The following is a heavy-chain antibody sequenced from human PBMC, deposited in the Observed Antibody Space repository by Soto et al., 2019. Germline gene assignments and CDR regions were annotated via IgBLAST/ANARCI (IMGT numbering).Heavy chain of an antibody. D-gene: IGHD2-2*01. J-gene: IGHJ4*02. Sequence: GGSLRLSCAASGFTFSSYAMSWVRQAPGKGLEWVSAISGSGGSTYYADSVKGRFTISRDNSKNTLYLQMNSLRAEDTAVYYCATSLYLVVVPAAIDGHWGQGTLVTVSS. CDR3: ATSLYLVVVPAAIDGH. CDR1: GFTFSSYA. V-gene: IGHV3-23*01. CDR2: ISGSGGST.